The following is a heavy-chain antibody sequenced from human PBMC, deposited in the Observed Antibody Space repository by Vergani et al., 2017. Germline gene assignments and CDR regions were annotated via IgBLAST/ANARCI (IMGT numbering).Heavy chain of an antibody. CDR1: GFTFSSYW. V-gene: IGHV3-7*01. Sequence: EVQLVESGGGLVQPGGSLRLSCAASGFTFSSYWMSWVRQAPGKGLEWVANIKQDGSEKYYVDSVKGRFTISRENAKNSLYLQMNSLSAEDTAVYYCARDLRPTVVPAALGYWGQGTLVTVSS. CDR2: IKQDGSEK. D-gene: IGHD2-2*01. CDR3: ARDLRPTVVPAALGY. J-gene: IGHJ4*02.